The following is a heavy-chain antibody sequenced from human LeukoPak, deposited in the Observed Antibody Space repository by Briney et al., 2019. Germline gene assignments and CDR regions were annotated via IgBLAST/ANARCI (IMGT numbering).Heavy chain of an antibody. V-gene: IGHV3-48*01. CDR3: ARRAFSYYYMDV. CDR1: GFTFSSYN. Sequence: GGSLRLSCAASGFTFSSYNMNCVRQAPGKGLEWVSYISSSSSTIYYADSVKGRFTISRDNAKTSLYLEMNSLRAGDTAVYFCARRAFSYYYMDVWGKGTTVTVSS. CDR2: ISSSSSTI. D-gene: IGHD3-3*02. J-gene: IGHJ6*03.